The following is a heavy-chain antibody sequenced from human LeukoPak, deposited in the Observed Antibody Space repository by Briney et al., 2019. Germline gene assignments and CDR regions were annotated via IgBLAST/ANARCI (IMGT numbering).Heavy chain of an antibody. Sequence: PSETLSLTCTVSGASISSYYWSWIRQPPGKGLEWIGYIGYSGSTNYTPSLKSRVTISVDTSKNQFSLKLSSVTAADTAVYYCAGSSSWYSWFDPWGQGTLVTVS. CDR2: IGYSGST. CDR1: GASISSYY. D-gene: IGHD6-13*01. V-gene: IGHV4-59*12. J-gene: IGHJ5*02. CDR3: AGSSSWYSWFDP.